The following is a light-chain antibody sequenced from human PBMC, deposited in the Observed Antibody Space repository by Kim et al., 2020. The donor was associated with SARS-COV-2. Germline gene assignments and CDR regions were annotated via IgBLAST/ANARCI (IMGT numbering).Light chain of an antibody. V-gene: IGKV1-5*03. J-gene: IGKJ1*01. CDR2: KAS. Sequence: GDRVTISCRASQNINNWLAWYQQKPGKAPYLLIYKASNLHYGVPSRFSGSGSGTDFTLSINSLQPDDFAVYYCQQYNTSSRTFGQGTKVDIK. CDR1: QNINNW. CDR3: QQYNTSSRT.